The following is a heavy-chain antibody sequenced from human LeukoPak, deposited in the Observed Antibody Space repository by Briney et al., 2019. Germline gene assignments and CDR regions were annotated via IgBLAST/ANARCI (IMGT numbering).Heavy chain of an antibody. V-gene: IGHV4-59*01. CDR1: GGSISSYY. CDR2: IYYSGST. Sequence: SETLSLTRTVSGGSISSYYWSWIRQPPGKGLEWIGYIYYSGSTNYNPSLKSRVTISVDTSKNQFSLKLSSVTAADTAVYYCARGFKPYYYYGMDVWGQGTTVTVSS. J-gene: IGHJ6*02. CDR3: ARGFKPYYYYGMDV.